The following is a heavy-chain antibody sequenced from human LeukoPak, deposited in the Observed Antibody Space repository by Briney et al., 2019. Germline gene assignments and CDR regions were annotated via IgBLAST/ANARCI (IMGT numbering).Heavy chain of an antibody. CDR2: ISAYNGNT. D-gene: IGHD2-2*01. J-gene: IGHJ6*03. Sequence: ASVKVSCKASGYTFTSYGISWVRQAPGQGLEWMGWISAYNGNTNYAQKLQGRVTMTTDTSTSTAYMELRSLRSDDTAVYYCARTQIVPAAMYYYYYYMDVWGKGTTVTISS. V-gene: IGHV1-18*01. CDR1: GYTFTSYG. CDR3: ARTQIVPAAMYYYYYYMDV.